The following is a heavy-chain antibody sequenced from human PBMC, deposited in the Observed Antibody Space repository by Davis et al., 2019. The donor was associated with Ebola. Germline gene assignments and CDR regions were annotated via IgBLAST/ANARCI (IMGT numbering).Heavy chain of an antibody. CDR3: ARGTSIAAAGTATYYYYGMDV. V-gene: IGHV1-2*04. CDR1: GYTFTSYD. CDR2: INPNSGGT. Sequence: ASVKVSCKASGYTFTSYDINWVRQATGQGLEWMGWINPNSGGTNYAQKFQGWVTMTRDTSISTAYMELSRLRSDDTAVYYCARGTSIAAAGTATYYYYGMDVWGQGTTVTVSS. J-gene: IGHJ6*02. D-gene: IGHD6-13*01.